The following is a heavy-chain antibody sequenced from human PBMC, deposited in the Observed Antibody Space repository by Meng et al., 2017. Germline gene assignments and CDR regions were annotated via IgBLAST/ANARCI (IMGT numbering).Heavy chain of an antibody. CDR2: VRGKPYGGTR. V-gene: IGHV3-49*04. J-gene: IGHJ6*02. CDR3: TRASQTTVRGVIVDYYFGMDV. D-gene: IGHD3-10*02. Sequence: GESLKISCTASGFTFGAYAMSWVRQAAGKGLEWVGFVRGKPYGGTREYAASVQGRFSISRDDSKSIAYLQMNSLKTDDTAVYYCTRASQTTVRGVIVDYYFGMDVWGQGTTVTVSS. CDR1: GFTFGAYA.